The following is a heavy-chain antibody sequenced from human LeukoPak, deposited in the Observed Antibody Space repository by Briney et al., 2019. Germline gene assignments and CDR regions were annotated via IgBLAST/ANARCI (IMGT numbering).Heavy chain of an antibody. Sequence: GGSLRLSCAASGFTFSSYGMSWVRQAPGKGLEWVSAISGSGGSTYYADSVKGRFTISRDNSKNTLYLQRNSLRAEDTAVYYCAKVFGYDSTRGWLLRSYTDYFDYWGQGTLVTVSS. J-gene: IGHJ4*02. V-gene: IGHV3-23*01. CDR2: ISGSGGST. D-gene: IGHD3-22*01. CDR1: GFTFSSYG. CDR3: AKVFGYDSTRGWLLRSYTDYFDY.